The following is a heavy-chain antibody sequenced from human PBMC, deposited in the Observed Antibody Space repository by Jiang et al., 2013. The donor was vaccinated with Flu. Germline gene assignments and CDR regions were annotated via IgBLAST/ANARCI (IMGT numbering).Heavy chain of an antibody. CDR2: GGST. V-gene: IGHV1-46*01. J-gene: IGHJ3*02. D-gene: IGHD2-2*01. Sequence: GGSTSYAQKFQGRVTMTRDTSTSTVYMELSSLRSEDTAVYYCARTGIYCSSTSCYLGDAFDIWGQGTMVTVSS. CDR3: ARTGIYCSSTSCYLGDAFDI.